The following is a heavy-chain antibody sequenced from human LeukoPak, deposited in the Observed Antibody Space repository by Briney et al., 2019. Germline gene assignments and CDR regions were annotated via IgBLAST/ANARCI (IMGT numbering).Heavy chain of an antibody. D-gene: IGHD6-13*01. J-gene: IGHJ4*02. Sequence: GGSLRLSCAASGFTFSSYSMNWVRQAPGKGLEWVSSISSSSSYICYADSVKGRFTISRDNAKNSLYLQMNSLRAEDTAVYYCARDLVQAAAGTHYFDYWGQGTLVTVSS. V-gene: IGHV3-21*01. CDR2: ISSSSSYI. CDR1: GFTFSSYS. CDR3: ARDLVQAAAGTHYFDY.